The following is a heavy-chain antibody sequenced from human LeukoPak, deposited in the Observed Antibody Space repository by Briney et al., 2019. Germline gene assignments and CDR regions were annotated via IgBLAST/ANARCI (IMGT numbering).Heavy chain of an antibody. Sequence: PGGSLRLSCAASGFTFSSYAMSWVRQAPGKGLEWVSGISGSGGSTNTADSVKGRSTTSRDNSKNTLHLQMNSLRAEDTAVYYCAKAKSGWHLFDYWGQGTLVTVSA. CDR3: AKAKSGWHLFDY. CDR1: GFTFSSYA. V-gene: IGHV3-23*01. J-gene: IGHJ4*02. CDR2: ISGSGGST. D-gene: IGHD6-19*01.